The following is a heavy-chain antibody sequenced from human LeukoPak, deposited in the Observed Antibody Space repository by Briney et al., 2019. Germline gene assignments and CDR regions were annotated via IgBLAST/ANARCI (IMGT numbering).Heavy chain of an antibody. CDR3: ARLYYDFWSGYYTESYMDV. J-gene: IGHJ6*03. V-gene: IGHV4-38-2*02. D-gene: IGHD3-3*01. CDR1: GYSISSGYY. CDR2: IYHSGST. Sequence: PSETLSLTCTVSGYSISSGYYWGWIRQPPGKGLGWIGSIYHSGSTYYNPSLKSRVTISVDTSKNQFSLKLSSVTAADTAVYYCARLYYDFWSGYYTESYMDVWGKGTTVTVSS.